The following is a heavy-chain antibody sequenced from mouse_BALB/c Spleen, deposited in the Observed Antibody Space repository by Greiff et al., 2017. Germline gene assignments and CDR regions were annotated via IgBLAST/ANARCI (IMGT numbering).Heavy chain of an antibody. D-gene: IGHD1-2*01. CDR1: GFTFSSFG. CDR2: ISSGSSTI. Sequence: EVKVVESGGGLVQPGGSRKLSCAASGFTFSSFGMHWVRQAPEKGLEWVAYISSGSSTIYYADTVKGRFTISRDNPKNTLFLQMTSLRSEDTAMYYCARDGRAMDYWGQGTSVTVSS. V-gene: IGHV5-17*02. CDR3: ARDGRAMDY. J-gene: IGHJ4*01.